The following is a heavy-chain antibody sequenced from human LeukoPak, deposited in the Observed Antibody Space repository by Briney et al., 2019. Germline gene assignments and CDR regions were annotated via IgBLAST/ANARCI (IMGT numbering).Heavy chain of an antibody. D-gene: IGHD2-2*01. CDR1: GGSFSGYY. J-gene: IGHJ4*02. Sequence: SETLSLTCAVYGGSFSGYYWSWIRQPPGKGLEWIGEINHSGSTNYNPSLKSRVTISVDTSKNQFSLKLSSVTAADTAVYYCARRSRAIVVVPAAKRGSYYFDYWGQGTLVTVSS. CDR3: ARRSRAIVVVPAAKRGSYYFDY. CDR2: INHSGST. V-gene: IGHV4-34*01.